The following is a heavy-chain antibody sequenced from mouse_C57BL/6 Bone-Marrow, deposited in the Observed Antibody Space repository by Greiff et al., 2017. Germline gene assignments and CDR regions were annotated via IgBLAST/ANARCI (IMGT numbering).Heavy chain of an antibody. D-gene: IGHD4-1*01. CDR2: IYPRSGNT. Sequence: VKLVESGAELARPGASVKLSCKASGYTFTSYGISWVKQRTGQGLEWIGEIYPRSGNTYYNEKFKGKATLTADKSSSTAYMELRSLTSEDSAVYFCARRVLNWSDYWGQGTTLTVSS. V-gene: IGHV1-81*01. CDR3: ARRVLNWSDY. CDR1: GYTFTSYG. J-gene: IGHJ2*01.